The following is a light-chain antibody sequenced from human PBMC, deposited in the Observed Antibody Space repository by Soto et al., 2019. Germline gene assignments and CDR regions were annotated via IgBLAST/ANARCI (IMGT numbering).Light chain of an antibody. CDR3: GADHGSGSNFVWV. CDR2: VGAGGIVG. V-gene: IGLV9-49*01. Sequence: QSVLTQPPSASASLGASVTLTCTLSSGYSNYKVDWYQQRPGKGPRFVMRVGAGGIVGSKGDGIPDRFSVLGSGLNRYLTIKNIQEEDESDYHCGADHGSGSNFVWVFGGGTNVTVL. J-gene: IGLJ3*02. CDR1: SGYSNYK.